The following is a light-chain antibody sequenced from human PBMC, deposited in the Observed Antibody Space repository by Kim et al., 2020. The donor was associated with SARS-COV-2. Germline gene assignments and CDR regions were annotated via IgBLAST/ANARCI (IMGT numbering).Light chain of an antibody. CDR2: GAS. CDR1: QSVDSK. J-gene: IGKJ4*01. V-gene: IGKV3-15*01. Sequence: VSPGERATLSCRASQSVDSKLAWYQQRPGQAPRLLIYGASTRATSVPARFSGSGSGTEFTLTIASLQSEDFAVYYCQQYNNWPLAFGGGTKVDIK. CDR3: QQYNNWPLA.